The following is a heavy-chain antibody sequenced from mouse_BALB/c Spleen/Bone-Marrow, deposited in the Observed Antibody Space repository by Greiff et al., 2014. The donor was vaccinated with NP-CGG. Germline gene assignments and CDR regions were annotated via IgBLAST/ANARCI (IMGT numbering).Heavy chain of an antibody. Sequence: QVHVKQSRAELVKPGASVKLSCKASGYSFTSYWMHWVKQRPGQGLEWIGEISPSNGRSNYNEKFKSKATLTVDKSSSTAYMQLSGLTSEDSAVYYCTRSELRRGGYALDYWGLGTSVTDSS. D-gene: IGHD2-12*01. J-gene: IGHJ4*01. CDR2: ISPSNGRS. CDR3: TRSELRRGGYALDY. V-gene: IGHV1S81*02. CDR1: GYSFTSYW.